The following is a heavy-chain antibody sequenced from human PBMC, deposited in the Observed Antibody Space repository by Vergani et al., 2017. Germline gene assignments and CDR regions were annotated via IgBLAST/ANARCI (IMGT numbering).Heavy chain of an antibody. CDR1: GGTFSSYA. CDR3: ARVEGVVVIMSPRNAFDI. D-gene: IGHD3-22*01. Sequence: QVQLVQSGAEVKKPGSSVKVSCKASGGTFSSYAISWVRQAPGQGLEWMGGIIPIFGTANYAQKFQGRVTITADESTDTAYMELSSLRSEDTAVYYCARVEGVVVIMSPRNAFDIWGQGTMVTVSS. CDR2: IIPIFGTA. J-gene: IGHJ3*02. V-gene: IGHV1-69*01.